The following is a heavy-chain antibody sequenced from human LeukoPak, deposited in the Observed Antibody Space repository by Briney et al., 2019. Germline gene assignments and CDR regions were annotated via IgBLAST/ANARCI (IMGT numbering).Heavy chain of an antibody. Sequence: ASVKVSGKATGYTFTAYYMHWVRQAPGQGLEWMGWINPKDGDTNFAQTFQGRVTMTRDTSISTAYMELSSLRSDDTAVYYCARDYYDSSGYYTSGYYGIPDYWGQGTLVTVSS. V-gene: IGHV1-2*02. CDR1: GYTFTAYY. D-gene: IGHD3-22*01. J-gene: IGHJ4*02. CDR2: INPKDGDT. CDR3: ARDYYDSSGYYTSGYYGIPDY.